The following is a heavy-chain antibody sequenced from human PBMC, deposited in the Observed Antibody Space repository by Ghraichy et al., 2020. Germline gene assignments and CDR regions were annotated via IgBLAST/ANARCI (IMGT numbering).Heavy chain of an antibody. J-gene: IGHJ5*02. CDR2: INHSGST. Sequence: SETLSLTCAVYGGSFSGYYWSWIRQPPGKGLEWIGEINHSGSTNYNPSLKSRVTISVDTSKNQFSLKLSSVIAADTAVYYCAREGVRLIAARLGWFDPWGQGTLVTVSS. CDR1: GGSFSGYY. CDR3: AREGVRLIAARLGWFDP. V-gene: IGHV4-34*01. D-gene: IGHD6-6*01.